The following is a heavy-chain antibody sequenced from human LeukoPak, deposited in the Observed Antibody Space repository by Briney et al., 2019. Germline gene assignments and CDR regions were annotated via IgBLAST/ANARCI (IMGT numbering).Heavy chain of an antibody. D-gene: IGHD2-2*01. CDR3: ARANPLYCSSTTCLFDY. CDR1: GYTFTGYY. Sequence: ASVKVSCKASGYTFTGYYMHWVRQAPGQGFEWMGWINPNSGDTNYAQKFQGRVTMTRDTSISTAHMELSRLRSGDTVVYYCARANPLYCSSTTCLFDYWGQGTLVTVSS. V-gene: IGHV1-2*02. J-gene: IGHJ4*02. CDR2: INPNSGDT.